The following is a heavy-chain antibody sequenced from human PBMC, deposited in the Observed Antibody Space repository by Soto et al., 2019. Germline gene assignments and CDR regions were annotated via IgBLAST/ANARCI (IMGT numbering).Heavy chain of an antibody. J-gene: IGHJ6*02. Sequence: QVQLQESGPGLVKPSQTLSLTCSVSGGSISSGGYYWCWVRQHPGKGLEWIGYIDYSGSTNYNPYLKSRLSMSVDTSKNHCYLQLTSVAAADTAVYYCARRESGYIHGPPHYYYGLDVWGQGTTVTVSS. CDR1: GGSISSGGYY. V-gene: IGHV4-31*03. CDR3: ARRESGYIHGPPHYYYGLDV. CDR2: IDYSGST. D-gene: IGHD5-18*01.